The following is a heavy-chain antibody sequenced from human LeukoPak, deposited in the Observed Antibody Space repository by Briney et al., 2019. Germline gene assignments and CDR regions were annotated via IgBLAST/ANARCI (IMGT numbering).Heavy chain of an antibody. V-gene: IGHV3-53*04. CDR3: ARQQKRGYSYWGGYDYYGMDV. CDR2: IYSGGST. Sequence: GGSLRLSCTTSVFTYGDYAMSWVRQAPGKGLEWVSVIYSGGSTYYADSVKGRFTISRHNSKNTLYLQMNSLRAEDMAVYYGARQQKRGYSYWGGYDYYGMDVWGQGTTVTVSS. J-gene: IGHJ6*02. D-gene: IGHD5-18*01. CDR1: VFTYGDYA.